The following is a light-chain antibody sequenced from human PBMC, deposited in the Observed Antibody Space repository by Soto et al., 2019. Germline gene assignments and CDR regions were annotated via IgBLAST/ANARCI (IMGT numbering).Light chain of an antibody. J-gene: IGKJ4*01. Sequence: EAELTQSPGTLSLSPGERATLSCRASQNVRNNYIGWYQQKPGQAPRLLIYGASIRATGIPDRFSGSGSGTDFSLTISRLEPEDFAVYYCQHYDNSLLTFGGGTKVDIK. V-gene: IGKV3-20*01. CDR3: QHYDNSLLT. CDR1: QNVRNNY. CDR2: GAS.